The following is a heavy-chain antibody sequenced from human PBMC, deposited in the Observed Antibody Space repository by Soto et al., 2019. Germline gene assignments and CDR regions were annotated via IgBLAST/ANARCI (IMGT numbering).Heavy chain of an antibody. J-gene: IGHJ4*02. V-gene: IGHV3-23*01. D-gene: IGHD6-13*01. Sequence: EVQLLESGGGLVQPGGSLRLSCAASGFTFSSYAMSWVRQAPGKGLEWVSAISGSGGSTYYADSVKGRFTISRDNSKKTVYLQMNRPGAEETAVYYCAKDGEYSSSWFDYWGQGTLVTVSS. CDR2: ISGSGGST. CDR3: AKDGEYSSSWFDY. CDR1: GFTFSSYA.